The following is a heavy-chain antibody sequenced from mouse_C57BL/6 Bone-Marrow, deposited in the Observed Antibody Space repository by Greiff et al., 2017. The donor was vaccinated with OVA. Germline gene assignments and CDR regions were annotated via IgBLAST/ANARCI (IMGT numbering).Heavy chain of an antibody. CDR1: YTFTDYYM. J-gene: IGHJ3*01. CDR3: PGGSWFAY. CDR2: YPGSGNTY. Sequence: VQLQQSGPELVKPGASVKMSCKASGYTFTDYYMHWVKQKPGKGLEWIGEIYPGSGNTYYNEKFKGKAKLTAVTSASTAYMELSSLTNEDSAVYYCTPGGSWFAYWGQGTLVTVSA. V-gene: IGHV1-83*01.